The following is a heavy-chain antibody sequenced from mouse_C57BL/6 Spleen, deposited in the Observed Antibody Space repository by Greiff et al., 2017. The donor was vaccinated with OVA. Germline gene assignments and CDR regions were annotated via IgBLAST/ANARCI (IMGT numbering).Heavy chain of an antibody. CDR1: GYTFTSYW. D-gene: IGHD1-1*01. J-gene: IGHJ1*03. CDR3: ARGYYYGSREGNFDV. Sequence: QVQLQQPGAELVKPGASVKLSCKASGYTFTSYWMQWVKQRPGQGLEWIGEIDPSDSYTNYNQKFKGKATLTVDTSSSTAYMQLSSLTSEDSAVYDCARGYYYGSREGNFDVWGTGTTVTVSS. V-gene: IGHV1-50*01. CDR2: IDPSDSYT.